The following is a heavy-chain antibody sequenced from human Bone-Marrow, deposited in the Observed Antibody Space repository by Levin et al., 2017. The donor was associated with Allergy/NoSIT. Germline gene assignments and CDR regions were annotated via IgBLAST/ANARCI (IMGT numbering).Heavy chain of an antibody. CDR1: GNSLRSYDYY. J-gene: IGHJ5*02. CDR2: IDNTGTT. CDR3: AREQDHDYRDYYFDS. D-gene: IGHD2-21*02. Sequence: SCTVSGNSLRSYDYYWSWIRQSPGKGLEWIGNIDNTGTTSYNPSLKSRFSISIDTSNNQYSLSLSSVTAADSALYFCAREQDHDYRDYYFDSGGQGILVTVSS. V-gene: IGHV4-30-4*01.